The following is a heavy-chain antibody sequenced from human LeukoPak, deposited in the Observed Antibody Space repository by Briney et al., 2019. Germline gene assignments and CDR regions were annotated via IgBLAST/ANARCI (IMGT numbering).Heavy chain of an antibody. CDR3: ARLRPRTNYDFSSGYYAFDY. J-gene: IGHJ4*02. D-gene: IGHD3-3*01. Sequence: PSETLSLTCTVSGDSISSSRYYWAWIRQPPGKGLEWIGSIYYSGTTYYSPSLKSRVTLSVDTSKNQFSLNLSSVTAADTAVYYCARLRPRTNYDFSSGYYAFDYWGQGTLVTVSS. CDR2: IYYSGTT. CDR1: GDSISSSRYY. V-gene: IGHV4-39*07.